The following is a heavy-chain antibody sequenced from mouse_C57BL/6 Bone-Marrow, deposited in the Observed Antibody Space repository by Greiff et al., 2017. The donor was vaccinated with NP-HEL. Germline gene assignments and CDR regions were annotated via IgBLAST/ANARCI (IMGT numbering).Heavy chain of an antibody. CDR1: GYTFTSYW. Sequence: QVQLQQPGAELVKPGASVKLSCKASGYTFTSYWMHWVKQRPGQGLEWIGMIHPNSGSTNYNEKFKSKATLTVDKSSSTAYMQLSSLTSEASAVYYCARDGYYYFDFGGQGTTLTVSS. CDR3: ARDGYYYFDF. V-gene: IGHV1-64*01. D-gene: IGHD2-3*01. CDR2: IHPNSGST. J-gene: IGHJ2*01.